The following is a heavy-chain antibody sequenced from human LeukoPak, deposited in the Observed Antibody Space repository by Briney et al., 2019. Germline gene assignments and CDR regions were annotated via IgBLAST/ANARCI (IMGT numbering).Heavy chain of an antibody. CDR2: ISYDGSNN. Sequence: GGSLTLARAASGFTFSSYGMHSVRQAPGKGLEWVVVISYDGSNNYYADSGKGRFTISRDDSKNSLYLQMNSLRAEDTAVYYCAKDSDDSRGYYYWYFDYWGQGTLVTVSS. D-gene: IGHD3-22*01. V-gene: IGHV3-30*18. CDR1: GFTFSSYG. CDR3: AKDSDDSRGYYYWYFDY. J-gene: IGHJ4*02.